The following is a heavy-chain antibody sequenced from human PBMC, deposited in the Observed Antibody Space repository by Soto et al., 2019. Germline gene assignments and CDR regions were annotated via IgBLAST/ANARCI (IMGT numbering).Heavy chain of an antibody. CDR2: IDLSDSYT. Sequence: GQSLKISCESSRYIFTSYWISWVRQMPGKGLEWMGRIDLSDSYTNYSPSFQGHVTISADKSINTAYLQWSSLKASDTAMYYCARGPPRFDYWGQGTLVTVSS. V-gene: IGHV5-10-1*01. CDR3: ARGPPRFDY. J-gene: IGHJ4*02. CDR1: RYIFTSYW.